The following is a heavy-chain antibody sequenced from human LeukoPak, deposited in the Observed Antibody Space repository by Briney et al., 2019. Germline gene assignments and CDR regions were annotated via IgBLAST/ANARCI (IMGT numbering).Heavy chain of an antibody. V-gene: IGHV4-59*01. D-gene: IGHD3-22*01. CDR2: IYYSGST. Sequence: SETLSLTCTASGGSISSYYWSWIRQPPGKGLEWIGYIYYSGSTNYNPSLKSRVTISVDTSKNQFSLKLSSVTAADTAVYYCARSSGYYIDYWGQGTLVTVSS. CDR1: GGSISSYY. J-gene: IGHJ4*02. CDR3: ARSSGYYIDY.